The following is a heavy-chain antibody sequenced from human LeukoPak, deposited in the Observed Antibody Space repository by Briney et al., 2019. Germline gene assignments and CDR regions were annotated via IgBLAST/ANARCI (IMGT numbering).Heavy chain of an antibody. J-gene: IGHJ4*02. CDR2: ISGSGGST. Sequence: GGSLRLSCAASGFTFSSYAMSWVRQAPGKGLEWVSGISGSGGSTYYADSVKGRFTISRDNSKNTLYLQMNSLRAEDTAVYCCAKAEYSTSWYSGGYWGRGTLVTVSS. CDR1: GFTFSSYA. CDR3: AKAEYSTSWYSGGY. V-gene: IGHV3-23*01. D-gene: IGHD6-13*01.